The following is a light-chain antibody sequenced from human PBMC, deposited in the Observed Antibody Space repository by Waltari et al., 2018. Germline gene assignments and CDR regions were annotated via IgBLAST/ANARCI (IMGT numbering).Light chain of an antibody. CDR3: QSYNSSNVI. CDR1: SGSIASNY. Sequence: NFMLTQPHSVSESPGNTLTISCTRSSGSIASNYVQWYQQRPGRAPITVIYEDNERPSWVPDRFSGSIDSSSNSASLTISGLKTEDEADYYCQSYNSSNVIFGGGTKLTVL. J-gene: IGLJ2*01. CDR2: EDN. V-gene: IGLV6-57*04.